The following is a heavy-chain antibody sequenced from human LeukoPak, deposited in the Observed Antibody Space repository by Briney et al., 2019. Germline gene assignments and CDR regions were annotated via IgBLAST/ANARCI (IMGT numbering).Heavy chain of an antibody. J-gene: IGHJ4*02. CDR2: IIPIFGTA. D-gene: IGHD5-24*01. CDR1: GGTFSSYA. CDR3: AREGDGYPWYFDY. V-gene: IGHV1-69*05. Sequence: GASVKVSCKASGGTFSSYAISWVRQAPGQGLEWMGGIIPIFGTANYAQKFQGRVTITTDESTSTAYMELSSLRSEDTAVYYCAREGDGYPWYFDYWGQGTLVTVSS.